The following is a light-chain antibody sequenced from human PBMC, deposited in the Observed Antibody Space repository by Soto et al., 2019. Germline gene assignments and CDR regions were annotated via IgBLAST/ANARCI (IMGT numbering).Light chain of an antibody. CDR3: QLYGNSPP. Sequence: EVVMTQSPATLSVSPGERATLSCRASESVSRNLAWYQQKPGQAPRLLIYDASNRATGIPARFSGSASGTDFTLTINRLEPEDFAVYYCQLYGNSPPFGQGTRLEIK. J-gene: IGKJ5*01. CDR2: DAS. V-gene: IGKV3D-15*01. CDR1: ESVSRN.